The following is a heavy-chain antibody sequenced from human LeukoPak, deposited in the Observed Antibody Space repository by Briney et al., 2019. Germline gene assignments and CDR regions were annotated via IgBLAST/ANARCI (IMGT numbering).Heavy chain of an antibody. CDR3: AREGTVLGMDF. CDR2: ISTSSNYI. Sequence: NTGGSLRLSCAASGFTFTSFAMSWVRQAPGKGLEWVSSISTSSNYIYYVDSVKGRFTISRDNAKNSLYLQMNSLRAEDTAVYYCAREGTVLGMDFWGQGTTVTVSS. J-gene: IGHJ6*02. V-gene: IGHV3-21*01. CDR1: GFTFTSFA.